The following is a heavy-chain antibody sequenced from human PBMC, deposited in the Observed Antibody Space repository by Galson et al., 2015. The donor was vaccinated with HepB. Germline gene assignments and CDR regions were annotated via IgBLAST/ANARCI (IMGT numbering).Heavy chain of an antibody. J-gene: IGHJ4*02. Sequence: SLRLSCAASGLTVSITCFSWVRQAPGKGLECVSLIYSGGSTHYAESVKGRFTISRDNSKDTLYLQMNSLRAEDTAIYYCARGASDVGLFDYWGQGALVTVSS. D-gene: IGHD1-26*01. V-gene: IGHV3-53*01. CDR1: GLTVSITC. CDR3: ARGASDVGLFDY. CDR2: IYSGGST.